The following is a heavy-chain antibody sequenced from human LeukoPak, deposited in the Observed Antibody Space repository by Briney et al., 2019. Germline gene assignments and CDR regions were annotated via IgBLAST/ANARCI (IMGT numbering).Heavy chain of an antibody. CDR2: IWYDGSNK. D-gene: IGHD2-21*02. J-gene: IGHJ4*02. Sequence: GGSLRLSCAASGFTFSSYGMHWVRQAPGKGLEWVAVIWYDGSNKYYADSVKGRFTISRDNSKNTVYLQMNSLRAEDTAVYYCARVSPEIVVVTGTGAPDYWGQGTLVSVSS. V-gene: IGHV3-33*01. CDR3: ARVSPEIVVVTGTGAPDY. CDR1: GFTFSSYG.